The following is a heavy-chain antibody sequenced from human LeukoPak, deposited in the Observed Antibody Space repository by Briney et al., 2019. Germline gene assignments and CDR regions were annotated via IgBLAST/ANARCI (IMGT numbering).Heavy chain of an antibody. V-gene: IGHV3-23*01. CDR1: GFTFSSYG. CDR3: AKNIAVADAFDI. CDR2: ISGSGGST. Sequence: PGRSLRLSCAASGFTFSSYGMHWVRQAPGKGLEWVSAISGSGGSTYYADSVKGRFTISRDNSKNTLYLQMNSLRAEDTAVYYCAKNIAVADAFDIWGQGTMVTVSS. D-gene: IGHD6-19*01. J-gene: IGHJ3*02.